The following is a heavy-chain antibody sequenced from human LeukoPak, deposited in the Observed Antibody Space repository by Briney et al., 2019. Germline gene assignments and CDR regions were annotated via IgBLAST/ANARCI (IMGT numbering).Heavy chain of an antibody. CDR2: IIPIFGTA. CDR1: GGTFSSYA. CDR3: ARAAIVVVPADPLVVAFDI. Sequence: VASVKVSCKASGGTFSSYAISWVRQAPGQGLEWMGGIIPIFGTANYAQKFQGRVTITADESTSTAYMELSSLRSEDTAVYYCARAAIVVVPADPLVVAFDIWGQGTMVTVSS. D-gene: IGHD2-2*01. V-gene: IGHV1-69*01. J-gene: IGHJ3*02.